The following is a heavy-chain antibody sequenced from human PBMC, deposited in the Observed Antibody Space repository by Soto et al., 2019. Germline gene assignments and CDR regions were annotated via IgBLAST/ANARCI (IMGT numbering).Heavy chain of an antibody. V-gene: IGHV4-31*03. CDR3: ARGSGFEAQSLYFGHNWFDP. Sequence: SETLSLTCTVSGGSISSGGYYWSWIRQHPGKGLEWIGYIYYSGSTYYNPSLKSRVTISVDTSKNQFSLKLSSVTAADTAVYYCARGSGFEAQSLYFGHNWFDPWGQGTLVTVSS. D-gene: IGHD3-10*01. CDR2: IYYSGST. CDR1: GGSISSGGYY. J-gene: IGHJ5*02.